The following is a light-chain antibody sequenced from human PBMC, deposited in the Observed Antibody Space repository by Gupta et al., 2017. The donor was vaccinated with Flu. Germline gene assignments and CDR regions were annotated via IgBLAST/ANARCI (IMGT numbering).Light chain of an antibody. CDR3: HQCSDSPLT. CDR1: QSVDSNK. J-gene: IGKJ2*01. CDR2: SAS. Sequence: ATLSLSPGDRATVSCRASQSVDSNKVAWYQRKPGQPPSLLMVSASSRATGIPDRFSGSGSGTDFTLTISGLEPEDFAIYYCHQCSDSPLTFGQGTKLELK. V-gene: IGKV3-20*01.